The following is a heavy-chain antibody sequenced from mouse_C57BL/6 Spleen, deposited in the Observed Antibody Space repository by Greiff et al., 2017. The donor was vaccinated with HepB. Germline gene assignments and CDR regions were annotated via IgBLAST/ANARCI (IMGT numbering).Heavy chain of an antibody. CDR3: ARGHYYGSRNYAMVY. J-gene: IGHJ4*01. V-gene: IGHV1-80*01. D-gene: IGHD1-1*01. CDR1: GYAFSSYW. CDR2: IYPGDGDT. Sequence: VQLQQSGAELVKPGASVKISCKASGYAFSSYWMNWVKQRPGKGLEWIGQIYPGDGDTNYNGKFKGKATLTADKSSSTAYMQLSSLTSEDSAVYFCARGHYYGSRNYAMVYWGQGTSVTVSS.